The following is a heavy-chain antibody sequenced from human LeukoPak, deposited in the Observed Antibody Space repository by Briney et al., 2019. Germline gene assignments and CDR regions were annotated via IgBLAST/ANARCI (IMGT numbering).Heavy chain of an antibody. Sequence: GGSLRLSCAASGFTFSDYWMSWVRQAPGKGLEWVAHIKQDGSEKYYVDSVRGRFTISRDNAKNSVYLQMNSLRGEDTAVYYCARDQDTFWSDPWGQGTLVTVSS. CDR3: ARDQDTFWSDP. V-gene: IGHV3-7*04. J-gene: IGHJ5*02. CDR1: GFTFSDYW. CDR2: IKQDGSEK.